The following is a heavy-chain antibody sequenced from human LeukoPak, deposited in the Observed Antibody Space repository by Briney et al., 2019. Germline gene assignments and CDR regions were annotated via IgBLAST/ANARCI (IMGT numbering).Heavy chain of an antibody. D-gene: IGHD2-2*01. CDR2: ISAYNGNT. Sequence: GASVKVSCKASGYTFTSYGISWVRQAPGQGLEWTGWISAYNGNTNYAQKYQGRVTMTTDTSTSTAYMELRSLRSDDTAIYYCARWEYCSSSSCYDESETFDYWGQGTLVTVSS. J-gene: IGHJ4*02. CDR1: GYTFTSYG. CDR3: ARWEYCSSSSCYDESETFDY. V-gene: IGHV1-18*01.